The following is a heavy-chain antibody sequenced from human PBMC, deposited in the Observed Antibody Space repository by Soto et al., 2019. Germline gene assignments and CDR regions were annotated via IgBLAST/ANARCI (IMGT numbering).Heavy chain of an antibody. J-gene: IGHJ4*02. Sequence: QVQLQESGPGLVKPSGTLSLTCAVSGGSISSSNWWSWVRQPPGKGLEWIGEIYHSGSTNYNSSLKSRVTISVDKSKNQFSLKLSSVTAADTAVYYCARGGTASGYSSGWHLIVWGQGTLVTVSS. CDR2: IYHSGST. CDR1: GGSISSSNW. V-gene: IGHV4-4*02. CDR3: ARGGTASGYSSGWHLIV. D-gene: IGHD6-19*01.